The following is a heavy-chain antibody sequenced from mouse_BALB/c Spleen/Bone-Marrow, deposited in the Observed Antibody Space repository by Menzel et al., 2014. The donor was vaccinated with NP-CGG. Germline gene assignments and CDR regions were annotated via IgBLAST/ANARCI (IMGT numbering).Heavy chain of an antibody. CDR3: ARGGISVDY. J-gene: IGHJ2*01. Sequence: VQLQQSGAELVRPGSSVKISCKSSGYAFSTYWINWVKQRSGQGLEWIGQIYPGDGDTDFNGKFKGKATLTADRSSNTAYMEFSSLTSEDSAVYFCARGGISVDYWGQGTTLTVSS. CDR2: IYPGDGDT. V-gene: IGHV1-80*01. CDR1: GYAFSTYW.